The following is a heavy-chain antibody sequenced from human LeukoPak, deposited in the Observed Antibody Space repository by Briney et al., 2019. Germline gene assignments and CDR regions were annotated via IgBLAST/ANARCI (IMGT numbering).Heavy chain of an antibody. CDR2: IGSNGAGT. D-gene: IGHD4-23*01. V-gene: IGHV3-23*01. CDR3: AKAGRWSQYYSDY. CDR1: GFTFSSYA. J-gene: IGHJ4*02. Sequence: QAGGSLRLSCAASGFTFSSYAMSWVRQAPGKGLEWVSTIGSNGAGTLYADSVKGRFTISRDKSKDTLYLQMNSLRAEDTAVYYCAKAGRWSQYYSDYWGQGTPVTVSS.